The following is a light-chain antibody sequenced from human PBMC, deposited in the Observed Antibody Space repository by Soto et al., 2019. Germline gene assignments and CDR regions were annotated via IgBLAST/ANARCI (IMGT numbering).Light chain of an antibody. CDR3: QQYGSSLLT. CDR1: QSVTSSY. J-gene: IGKJ4*01. CDR2: DAS. V-gene: IGKV3-20*01. Sequence: EIVLTQSPGTLSLSPGGRVTLSCRAGQSVTSSYLAWYQQKPGQAPRLLIYDASSRATGIPDRFSGSGSGTDFTLTISRLELEDFAVYYCQQYGSSLLTFGGGTKVEIK.